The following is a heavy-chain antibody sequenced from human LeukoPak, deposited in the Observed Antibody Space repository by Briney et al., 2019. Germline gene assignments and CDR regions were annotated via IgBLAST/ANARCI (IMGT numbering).Heavy chain of an antibody. CDR2: ITSSSTYI. D-gene: IGHD4-17*01. J-gene: IGHJ4*02. Sequence: GGSLRLSCAASGFPFSVYTMHWVRQTPGKGLEWVSSITSSSTYIYYADSVEGRFTISRDNAKNSLYLQMNSLRAEDTAVYYCARDFYDDSVRSFDYWGQGTLVAVSS. CDR1: GFPFSVYT. CDR3: ARDFYDDSVRSFDY. V-gene: IGHV3-21*01.